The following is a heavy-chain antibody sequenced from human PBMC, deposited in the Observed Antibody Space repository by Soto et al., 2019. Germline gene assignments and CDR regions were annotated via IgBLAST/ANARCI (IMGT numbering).Heavy chain of an antibody. Sequence: GGSLRLSCAASGFTFNTHAMTWVRQAPGKGLEWVSSISASSDSTYYAETVKGRFTILRDNSRTALFLQLNNLRADDTAMYYCAKGSSFFGSGSYYNEPFDYWGQGILVTVSS. D-gene: IGHD3-10*01. V-gene: IGHV3-23*01. CDR3: AKGSSFFGSGSYYNEPFDY. CDR2: ISASSDST. CDR1: GFTFNTHA. J-gene: IGHJ4*02.